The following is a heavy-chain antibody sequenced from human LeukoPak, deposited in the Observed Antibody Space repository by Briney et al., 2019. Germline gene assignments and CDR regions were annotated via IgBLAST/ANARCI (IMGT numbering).Heavy chain of an antibody. Sequence: PGGSLRLSCAASGFTFSSYAMHWVRQAPGKGLEWVAVISYDGSNKYYADSVKGRFTISRDNSKNTLYLQMNSLRAEDTAVYYCAREVPAVAGAFDYWGQGTLVTVSS. J-gene: IGHJ4*02. CDR1: GFTFSSYA. V-gene: IGHV3-30*04. D-gene: IGHD6-19*01. CDR3: AREVPAVAGAFDY. CDR2: ISYDGSNK.